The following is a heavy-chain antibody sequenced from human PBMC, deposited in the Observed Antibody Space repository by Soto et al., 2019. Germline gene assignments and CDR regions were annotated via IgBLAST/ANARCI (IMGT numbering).Heavy chain of an antibody. CDR1: GFTFSSYA. CDR2: ISGSGGST. J-gene: IGHJ4*02. V-gene: IGHV3-23*01. D-gene: IGHD6-19*01. CDR3: AKGIAVAGTGLNDY. Sequence: GGSLKLSCAASGFTFSSYAMSWVRQAPGKGLEWVSAISGSGGSTYYADSVKGRFTISRDNSKNTLYLQMNSLRAEDTAVYYCAKGIAVAGTGLNDYWGQGTLVTVSS.